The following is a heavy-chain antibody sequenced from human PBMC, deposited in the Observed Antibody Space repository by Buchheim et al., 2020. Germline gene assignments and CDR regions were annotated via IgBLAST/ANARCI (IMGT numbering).Heavy chain of an antibody. Sequence: QVQLQESGPGLVKPSETLSLTCTVSGVSISSYYWSWIRQPPGKGLEWIGYIYYSGSTNYNPSLKSRVTISVDTSQNPFSLKLSSVTAADTAVYYCARQGRLAAIYYWGQGTL. J-gene: IGHJ4*02. D-gene: IGHD6-13*01. CDR3: ARQGRLAAIYY. CDR2: IYYSGST. V-gene: IGHV4-59*08. CDR1: GVSISSYY.